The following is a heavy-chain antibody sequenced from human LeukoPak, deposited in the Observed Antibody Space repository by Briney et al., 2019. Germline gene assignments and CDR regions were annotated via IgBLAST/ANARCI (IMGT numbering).Heavy chain of an antibody. CDR2: ISGSGGST. V-gene: IGHV3-23*01. Sequence: GGSLRLSCAASGFTFSSYAMSWVRQAPGKGLEWVSAISGSGGSTYYADSVKGRFTISRDNAKNSLYLQMNSLRAEDTAVYYCARALSQLLFYYYYGMDVWGQGTTVTVSS. D-gene: IGHD2-2*01. CDR3: ARALSQLLFYYYYGMDV. CDR1: GFTFSSYA. J-gene: IGHJ6*02.